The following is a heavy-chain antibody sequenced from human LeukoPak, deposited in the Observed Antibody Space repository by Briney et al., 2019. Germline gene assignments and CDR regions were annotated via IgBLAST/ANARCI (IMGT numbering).Heavy chain of an antibody. D-gene: IGHD3-16*02. J-gene: IGHJ4*02. V-gene: IGHV4-34*01. CDR3: ARGYGMITFGGVIAPLHY. Sequence: SETLSLTCAVYGGSFSGYYWSWIRHPPGKGLEWIGEINHSGSTTYNPSFKSRVTISVETSKNQFSLKLSSVTAADTAVYYCARGYGMITFGGVIAPLHYWGQGTLVAVSS. CDR1: GGSFSGYY. CDR2: INHSGST.